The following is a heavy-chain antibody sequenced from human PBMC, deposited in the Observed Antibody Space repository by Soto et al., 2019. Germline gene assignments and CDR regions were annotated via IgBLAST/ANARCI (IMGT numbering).Heavy chain of an antibody. CDR2: INHSGST. D-gene: IGHD2-21*02. J-gene: IGHJ4*02. CDR1: GGSFSGYY. Sequence: SETLSLTCAVYGGSFSGYYWSWSRQPPGKGLEWIGEINHSGSTNYNPSLKSRVTISVDTSKNQFSLKLSSVTAADTAVYYCARGSGDYGGRGSDFDYWGQGTLVTVSS. V-gene: IGHV4-34*01. CDR3: ARGSGDYGGRGSDFDY.